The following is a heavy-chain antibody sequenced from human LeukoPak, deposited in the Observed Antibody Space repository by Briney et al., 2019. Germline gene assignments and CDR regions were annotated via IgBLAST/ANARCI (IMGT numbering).Heavy chain of an antibody. CDR1: GGTFNSYA. V-gene: IGHV1-69*05. Sequence: ASVKVSCKASGGTFNSYAISCVRQAPGQGLEWMGGIIPIFGTANYAQKFQGRVTITTDESTSTAYMELSSLRSEDTAVYYCARPTHGNWFDPWGQGTLVTVSS. J-gene: IGHJ5*02. CDR3: ARPTHGNWFDP. CDR2: IIPIFGTA.